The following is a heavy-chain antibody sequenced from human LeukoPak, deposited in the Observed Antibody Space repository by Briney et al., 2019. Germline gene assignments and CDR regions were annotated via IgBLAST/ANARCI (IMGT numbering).Heavy chain of an antibody. D-gene: IGHD3-16*01. CDR3: ARGGGLDV. CDR1: GFTFSSYW. CDR2: INHNGNVN. V-gene: IGHV3-7*03. J-gene: IGHJ6*02. Sequence: PGGSLRLSCAASGFTFSSYWMNWARQAPWKGLEWVASINHNGNVNYYVDSAKGRFTISRDNAKNSLYLQMSNLRAEDTAVYFCARGGGLDVWGQGATVTVSS.